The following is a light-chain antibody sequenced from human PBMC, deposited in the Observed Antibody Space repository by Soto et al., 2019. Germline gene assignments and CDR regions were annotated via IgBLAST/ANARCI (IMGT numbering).Light chain of an antibody. CDR2: GAS. CDR1: QSVNNNY. Sequence: EIVLTQSPGTLSLSPGDRATLSCEASQSVNNNYLAWYQHKPGQAPRLLIYGASSRATGIPDRFSGSGSGTDFTLTIRRLEPEDFAVYYCQQYDTSLLYTFGGGTKVEIK. J-gene: IGKJ4*01. CDR3: QQYDTSLLYT. V-gene: IGKV3-20*01.